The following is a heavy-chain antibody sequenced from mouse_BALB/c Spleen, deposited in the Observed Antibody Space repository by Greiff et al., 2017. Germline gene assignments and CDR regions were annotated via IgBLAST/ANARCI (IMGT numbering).Heavy chain of an antibody. CDR1: GFTFSSYG. CDR3: ASDDGYSSWFAY. Sequence: EVQVVESGGGLVQPGGSLKLSCAASGFTFSSYGMSWVRQTPDKRLELVASINSNGGSTYYPDSVKGRFTISRDNTKNTLYLQMSSLKCGDTSMYYCASDDGYSSWFAYWGQGTLVTVSA. V-gene: IGHV5-6-3*01. D-gene: IGHD2-3*01. J-gene: IGHJ3*01. CDR2: INSNGGST.